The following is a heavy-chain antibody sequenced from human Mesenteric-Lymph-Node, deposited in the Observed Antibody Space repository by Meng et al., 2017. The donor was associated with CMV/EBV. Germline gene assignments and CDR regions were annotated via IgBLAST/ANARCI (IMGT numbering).Heavy chain of an antibody. CDR1: GYTFTNYG. V-gene: IGHV1-18*01. CDR3: AREDSSGWGGDY. Sequence: ASVKVSCKTSGYTFTNYGVSWVRQAPGQGLEWMGWISAYNGNTNYAQKLQGRVTMTTDTSTSTAYMELRSLRSDDTAVYYCAREDSSGWGGDYWGQGTLVTVSS. D-gene: IGHD6-19*01. J-gene: IGHJ4*02. CDR2: ISAYNGNT.